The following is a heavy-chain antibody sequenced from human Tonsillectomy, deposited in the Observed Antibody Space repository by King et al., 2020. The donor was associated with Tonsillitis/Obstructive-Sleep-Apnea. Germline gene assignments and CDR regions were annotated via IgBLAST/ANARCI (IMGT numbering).Heavy chain of an antibody. Sequence: TLKESGPTLVKPTQTLTLTCTFSGFSLSTTEVGVAWVRQPPGKALEWLAVIYWVDDRRYNPSLRSRLTITKDTSKNQLVLTLTNMDPVDTGTYYCANRLHYHSKWDNGVLEIWGQGTVVTVSS. CDR3: ANRLHYHSKWDNGVLEI. CDR2: IYWVDDR. D-gene: IGHD2/OR15-2a*01. J-gene: IGHJ3*02. V-gene: IGHV2-5*02. CDR1: GFSLSTTEVG.